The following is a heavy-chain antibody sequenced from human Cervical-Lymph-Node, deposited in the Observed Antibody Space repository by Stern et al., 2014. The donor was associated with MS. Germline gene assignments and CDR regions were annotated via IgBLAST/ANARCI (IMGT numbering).Heavy chain of an antibody. J-gene: IGHJ4*02. D-gene: IGHD1-1*01. Sequence: VQLLESGGGVVQPGTSLRLSCAVSGFTFSNYGMHWVRQAPGKGLEWVAVISYDADVKLYADSVKARFTISRDTPKNTMYLQLNSLKVEDTAVYFCAKKSVGTTGTTTAFDYWGQGTLVTVSS. CDR3: AKKSVGTTGTTTAFDY. V-gene: IGHV3-30*18. CDR2: ISYDADVK. CDR1: GFTFSNYG.